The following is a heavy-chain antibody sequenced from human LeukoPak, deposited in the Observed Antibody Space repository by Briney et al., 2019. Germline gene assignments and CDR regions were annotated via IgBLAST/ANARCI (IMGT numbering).Heavy chain of an antibody. CDR2: TYYRSKWNN. V-gene: IGHV6-1*01. J-gene: IGHJ4*02. CDR1: GDSVSSNSAA. D-gene: IGHD3-22*01. Sequence: SQTLSLTCAISGDSVSSNSAAWNWIRQSPSRGPEWLGRTYYRSKWNNDYAVSVKSRITINPDTAKNQFSLQLKSVTPEDTAVYYCARSPEAYDSCGCDYWGQGALVTVSS. CDR3: ARSPEAYDSCGCDY.